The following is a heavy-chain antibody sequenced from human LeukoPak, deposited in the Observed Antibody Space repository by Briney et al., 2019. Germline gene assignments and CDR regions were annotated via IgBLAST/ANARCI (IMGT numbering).Heavy chain of an antibody. Sequence: GGSLRLSCAASGFTFDDYGMSWVRQAPGKGLEWVSGINWNGGSTGYADSVKGRFTISRDNAKNSLYLQMNSLRAEDTALYYCAGGKSDYYYYMDVWGKGTTVTVSS. CDR2: INWNGGST. CDR1: GFTFDDYG. V-gene: IGHV3-20*04. CDR3: AGGKSDYYYYMDV. J-gene: IGHJ6*03.